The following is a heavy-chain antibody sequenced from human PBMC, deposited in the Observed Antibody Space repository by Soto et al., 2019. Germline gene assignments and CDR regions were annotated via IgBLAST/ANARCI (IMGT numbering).Heavy chain of an antibody. CDR2: VSGSSGSK. CDR3: AKDLCSGTTGYCFEN. D-gene: IGHD1-7*01. Sequence: EVQLLESGGGLVQPGGSLRLSCAASGFTFSSYAMSWVRQAPGKGLEWVSSVSGSSGSKSYADSVKGRFTISRDNSKSTVYLQMNRLRTEGPDIYLCAKDLCSGTTGYCFENWGQGTLVPVSS. CDR1: GFTFSSYA. J-gene: IGHJ4*02. V-gene: IGHV3-23*01.